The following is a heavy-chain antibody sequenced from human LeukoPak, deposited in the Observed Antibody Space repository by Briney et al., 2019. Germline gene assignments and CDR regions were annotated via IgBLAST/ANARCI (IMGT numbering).Heavy chain of an antibody. CDR3: TTPGAMVTLYYYYYGMDV. Sequence: GGSLRLSCAASGFTFSNAWMSWVRQAPGKGLEWVGRIKSKTDGGTTDYAAPVKGRFTISRDDSKNTLYLQMNSLKTEDTAVYYCTTPGAMVTLYYYYYGMDVWGQGTTVTVSS. CDR2: IKSKTDGGTT. D-gene: IGHD5-18*01. CDR1: GFTFSNAW. J-gene: IGHJ6*02. V-gene: IGHV3-15*01.